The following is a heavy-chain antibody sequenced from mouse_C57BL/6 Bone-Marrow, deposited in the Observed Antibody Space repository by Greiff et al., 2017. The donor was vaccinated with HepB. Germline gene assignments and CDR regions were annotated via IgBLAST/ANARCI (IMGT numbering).Heavy chain of an antibody. Sequence: VQLQQSGAELVRPGASVKLSCKASGYTFTDYYINWVKQRPGQGLEWIARIYPGSGNTYYNEKFKGKATLTAEKSSSTAYMQLSSLTSEDSAVYFCARRYGSFYWYFDVWGTGTTVTVSS. J-gene: IGHJ1*03. CDR2: IYPGSGNT. CDR3: ARRYGSFYWYFDV. V-gene: IGHV1-76*01. D-gene: IGHD1-1*01. CDR1: GYTFTDYY.